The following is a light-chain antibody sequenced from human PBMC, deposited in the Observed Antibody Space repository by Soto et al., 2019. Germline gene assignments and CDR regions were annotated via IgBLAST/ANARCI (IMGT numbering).Light chain of an antibody. V-gene: IGKV3-15*01. CDR1: QSVSSN. CDR3: QQYNNWPPWT. Sequence: EIVMTQSPATLSVSPGERATLSCRASQSVSSNLAWYQQKPGQAPRLLIYGASNRATGIPARFSGSGSWTEFTLTISSLQSEDLAVYYCQQYNNWPPWTFGQGTKVEIK. CDR2: GAS. J-gene: IGKJ1*01.